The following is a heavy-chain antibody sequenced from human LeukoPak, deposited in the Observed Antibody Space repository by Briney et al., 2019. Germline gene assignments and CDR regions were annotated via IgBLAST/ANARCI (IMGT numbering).Heavy chain of an antibody. J-gene: IGHJ4*02. Sequence: PGGSLRLSCAASGFTFSSYAMSWVRQAPGKGLGWVSAISGSGGSTYYADSVKGRFTISRDNSKNTLYLQMNSLRAEDTAVYYCAKDEVLITFGGRFDWGQGTLVTVSS. D-gene: IGHD3-16*01. CDR2: ISGSGGST. CDR3: AKDEVLITFGGRFD. CDR1: GFTFSSYA. V-gene: IGHV3-23*01.